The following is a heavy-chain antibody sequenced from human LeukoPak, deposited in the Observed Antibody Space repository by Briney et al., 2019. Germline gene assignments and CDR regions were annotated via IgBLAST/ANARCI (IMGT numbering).Heavy chain of an antibody. CDR1: GYSFTSHY. Sequence: GASVKVSCKASGYSFTSHYMHWVRQAPGQGLEWMGWISAYNGNTNYAQKLQGRVTMTTDTSTSTAYMELRSLRSDDTAVYYCARAAAGPSNNWFDPWGQGTLVTVSS. D-gene: IGHD6-13*01. CDR2: ISAYNGNT. V-gene: IGHV1-18*04. J-gene: IGHJ5*02. CDR3: ARAAAGPSNNWFDP.